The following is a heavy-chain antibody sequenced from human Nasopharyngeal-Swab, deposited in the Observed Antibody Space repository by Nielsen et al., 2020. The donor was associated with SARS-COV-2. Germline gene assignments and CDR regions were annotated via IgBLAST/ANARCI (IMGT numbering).Heavy chain of an antibody. J-gene: IGHJ3*02. Sequence: ASVKVSCKASGYSFNTYYMHWVRQAPGQALEWMGLISCDDDTRNYAQKFRGRVTMTRDTSTNTVYLDLSSLQSEDTAVYYCARGPNPHNAFDIWGQGTMVTVSS. CDR1: GYSFNTYY. D-gene: IGHD1-14*01. CDR3: ARGPNPHNAFDI. CDR2: ISCDDDTR. V-gene: IGHV1-46*02.